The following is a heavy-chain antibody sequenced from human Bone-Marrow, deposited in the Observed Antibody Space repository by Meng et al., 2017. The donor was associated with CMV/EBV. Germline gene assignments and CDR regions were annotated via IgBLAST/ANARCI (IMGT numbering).Heavy chain of an antibody. J-gene: IGHJ3*02. V-gene: IGHV3-48*03. D-gene: IGHD3-10*01. Sequence: GGSLRLSCAASGFTFSSYEMNWVRQAPGKGLEWVSYISSSGSTIYYADSVKGRFTISRDNAKNSLYLQMNSLRAEDTAVYYCARDFRPTSGSYYNCDAFDIWGQGTMVTVSS. CDR2: ISSSGSTI. CDR1: GFTFSSYE. CDR3: ARDFRPTSGSYYNCDAFDI.